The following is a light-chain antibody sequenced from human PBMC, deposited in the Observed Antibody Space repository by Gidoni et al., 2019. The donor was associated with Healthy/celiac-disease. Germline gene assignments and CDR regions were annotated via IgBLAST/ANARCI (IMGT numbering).Light chain of an antibody. CDR3: QQYYSTPLT. CDR1: QSVLYSSNNKNY. J-gene: IGKJ4*01. Sequence: DIVMTQSPDSLAVSLGERATINCKSSQSVLYSSNNKNYLAWYQQKPGPPPKLLISWASTRESGVPDRFSGRGSGTDFTLTISSLQAEDVAVYYCQQYYSTPLTFXGXTKVEIK. V-gene: IGKV4-1*01. CDR2: WAS.